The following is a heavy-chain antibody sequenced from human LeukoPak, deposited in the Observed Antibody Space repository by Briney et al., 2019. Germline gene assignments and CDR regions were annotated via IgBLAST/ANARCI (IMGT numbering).Heavy chain of an antibody. D-gene: IGHD3-10*01. Sequence: GGSLRLSCAASGFTFSSYAVSWVRQAPGKGLEWVSAFSGSGGSTYYADSVKGRFTISRDNSKNTLYLQMNSLRAEDTAVYYCAKDGSSQGFGQWGQGTLVTVSS. J-gene: IGHJ1*01. CDR2: FSGSGGST. CDR1: GFTFSSYA. CDR3: AKDGSSQGFGQ. V-gene: IGHV3-23*01.